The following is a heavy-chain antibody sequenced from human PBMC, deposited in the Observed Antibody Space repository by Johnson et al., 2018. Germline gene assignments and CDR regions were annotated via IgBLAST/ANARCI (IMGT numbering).Heavy chain of an antibody. CDR1: GFTFSSYA. CDR2: IRGSGDTT. Sequence: VQLVESGGGLVQPGGSLRLSCAASGFTFSSYAMSWVRQAPGKGLEWVSAIRGSGDTTYYADSVKGRFPIPRDNSKNTVHLQMNSLRAEDTAVYYGAKVSPDTAVFYYYYGLDVWGQGTTVTVSS. V-gene: IGHV3-23*04. D-gene: IGHD5-18*01. CDR3: AKVSPDTAVFYYYYGLDV. J-gene: IGHJ6*02.